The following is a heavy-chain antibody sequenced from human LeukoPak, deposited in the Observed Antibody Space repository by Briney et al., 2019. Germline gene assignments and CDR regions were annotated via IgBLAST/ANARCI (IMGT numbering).Heavy chain of an antibody. Sequence: SETLSLTCTVSGGSISSYYWSWIRQSPGKGLEWIGYIHYSGSTNYNPSLKSRVTISVNTSKNQFSLQLRSVTAADTAVYYCARDVYYGSGGYGLAVWGEGTTATVS. CDR1: GGSISSYY. D-gene: IGHD3-10*01. J-gene: IGHJ6*01. CDR2: IHYSGST. CDR3: ARDVYYGSGGYGLAV. V-gene: IGHV4-59*01.